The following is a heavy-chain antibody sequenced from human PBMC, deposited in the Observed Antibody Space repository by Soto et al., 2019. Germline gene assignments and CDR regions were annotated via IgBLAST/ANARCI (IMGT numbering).Heavy chain of an antibody. V-gene: IGHV3-74*01. CDR2: INGDGRST. D-gene: IGHD2-2*01. CDR1: GFISRSYW. CDR3: ARAQYLADDAFDT. Sequence: GGSLRLSCAASGFISRSYWMHWVRQVPGKGLVWVSRINGDGRSTSYADSVKGRFTISRDNAKNTLYLQMNSLRADDTAVYYCARAQYLADDAFDTWGRGAMVTVSS. J-gene: IGHJ3*02.